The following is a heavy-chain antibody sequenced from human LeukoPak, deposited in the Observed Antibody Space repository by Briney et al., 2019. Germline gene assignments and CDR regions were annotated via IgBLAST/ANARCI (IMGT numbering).Heavy chain of an antibody. CDR1: GYTFTTYD. CDR2: MNPNSGNT. D-gene: IGHD3-22*01. CDR3: ARNYYDSSGYYLGLYCYYYYMDV. J-gene: IGHJ6*03. Sequence: AASVTVSCTASGYTFTTYDINWVRQAPGQGLEWMGWMNPNSGNTGYAQKFQGRVTMTRNTSISTAYMELSSLRSEDTAVYYCARNYYDSSGYYLGLYCYYYYMDVWGKGTTVTVSS. V-gene: IGHV1-8*01.